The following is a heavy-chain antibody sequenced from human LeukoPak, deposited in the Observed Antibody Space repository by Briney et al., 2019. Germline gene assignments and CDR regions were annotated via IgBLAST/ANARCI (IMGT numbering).Heavy chain of an antibody. CDR1: GGSISSYY. Sequence: SETLSLTCTVSGGSISSYYWSWIRQPPGKGLEWIGYIYYSGSTNYNPSLKSRVTISVDTSKNQFSLKLSSVTAADTAVYYCARLRGELLESWGQGTLVTVSS. D-gene: IGHD1-26*01. CDR2: IYYSGST. V-gene: IGHV4-59*01. J-gene: IGHJ5*02. CDR3: ARLRGELLES.